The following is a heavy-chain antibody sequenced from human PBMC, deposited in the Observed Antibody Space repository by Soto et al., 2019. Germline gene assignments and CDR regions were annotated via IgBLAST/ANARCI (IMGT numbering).Heavy chain of an antibody. D-gene: IGHD3-3*01. Sequence: SETLSLTCAVYGGSFSGYYWSWIRQPPGKGLEWIGEINHSGSTNYNPSLKSRVTISVDTSKNQFSLKLSSVTAADTAVYYCARGAPHYDFWSGYYSYDYWGQGTLDTVSS. J-gene: IGHJ4*02. CDR2: INHSGST. CDR1: GGSFSGYY. V-gene: IGHV4-34*01. CDR3: ARGAPHYDFWSGYYSYDY.